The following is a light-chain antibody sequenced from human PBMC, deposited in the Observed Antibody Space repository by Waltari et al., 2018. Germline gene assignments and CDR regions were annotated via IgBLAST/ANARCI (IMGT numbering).Light chain of an antibody. CDR2: GAT. Sequence: QSALTQPASVSGSPGQSTTLSCPGTSNDIWHYDLVSWYQQRPGEAPKLLMYGATKQPSGVSNRFSGSKSGKTASLTISGLQTEDEADYYCFSFVAANSFVFGPGTKVTVL. CDR3: FSFVAANSFV. V-gene: IGLV2-23*01. CDR1: SNDIWHYDL. J-gene: IGLJ1*01.